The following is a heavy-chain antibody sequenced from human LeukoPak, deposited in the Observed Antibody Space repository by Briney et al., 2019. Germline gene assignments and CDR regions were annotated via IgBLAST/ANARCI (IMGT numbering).Heavy chain of an antibody. CDR3: ARLKSTTGHYYFEY. CDR2: IYPADSET. V-gene: IGHV5-51*01. Sequence: GESLKISCKGSGYSFTTYWIGWVRQMPGKGLEWMGIIYPADSETRYSPSFQGQVTISADKSTSTAYLQWSSLKASDTAMYYCARLKSTTGHYYFEYGGQGTLVTVSS. J-gene: IGHJ4*02. CDR1: GYSFTTYW. D-gene: IGHD4-17*01.